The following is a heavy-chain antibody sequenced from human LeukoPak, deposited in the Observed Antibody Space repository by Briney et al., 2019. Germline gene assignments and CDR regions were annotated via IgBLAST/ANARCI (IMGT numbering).Heavy chain of an antibody. J-gene: IGHJ4*02. D-gene: IGHD1-26*01. Sequence: GESLKISCQGSEYSFATYWIAWLRQMPGKGLEWMRIIYPSDSDNRYSPSFQGQVTISADKSIQTASLQWNSLKASDTAMYYCARPLQGIVGATGFDYWGQGTLVTVSS. CDR3: ARPLQGIVGATGFDY. V-gene: IGHV5-51*01. CDR2: IYPSDSDN. CDR1: EYSFATYW.